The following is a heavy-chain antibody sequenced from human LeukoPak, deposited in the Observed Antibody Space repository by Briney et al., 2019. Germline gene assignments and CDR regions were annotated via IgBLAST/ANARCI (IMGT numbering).Heavy chain of an antibody. CDR1: GFTFSNYD. J-gene: IGHJ4*02. D-gene: IGHD3-22*01. V-gene: IGHV3-13*01. CDR2: IGTVGDT. Sequence: PGGSLRLSCAASGFTFSNYDMHWVRQATGKGLEWVSGIGTVGDTYYPGSVKGRFTISRENAKNSLYLQMNSLRAGDTAVYYCARGTPYDSSGYYLDYWGQGTLVTVSS. CDR3: ARGTPYDSSGYYLDY.